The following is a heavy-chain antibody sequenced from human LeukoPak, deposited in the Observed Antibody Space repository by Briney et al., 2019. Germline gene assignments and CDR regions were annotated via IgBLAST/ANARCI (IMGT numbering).Heavy chain of an antibody. CDR1: GYTLTELS. V-gene: IGHV1-24*01. CDR3: ARVMAAAALFDY. CDR2: FDPEDGET. Sequence: ASVKVSCKVSGYTLTELSMHWVRQAPGKGLEWMGGFDPEDGETIYAQKFQGRVTMTTDTSTSTAYMELRSLRSDDTAVYYCARVMAAAALFDYWGQGTLVTVSS. D-gene: IGHD6-13*01. J-gene: IGHJ4*02.